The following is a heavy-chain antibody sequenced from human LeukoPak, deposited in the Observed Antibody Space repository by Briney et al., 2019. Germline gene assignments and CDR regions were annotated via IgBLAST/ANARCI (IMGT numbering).Heavy chain of an antibody. D-gene: IGHD3-10*01. CDR3: ARSLDYYGSGSYYYFDY. Sequence: SETLSLTCTVSGGSISSSSYYWGWIRQPPGKGLEWIGSIYYSGSTYYNPSLKSRVTISVDTSKNQFSLKLSSVTAADTAVYYCARSLDYYGSGSYYYFDYWGQGTLVTVSS. CDR1: GGSISSSSYY. CDR2: IYYSGST. V-gene: IGHV4-39*01. J-gene: IGHJ4*02.